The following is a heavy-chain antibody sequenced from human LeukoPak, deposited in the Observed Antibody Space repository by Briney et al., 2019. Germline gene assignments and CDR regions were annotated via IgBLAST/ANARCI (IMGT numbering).Heavy chain of an antibody. V-gene: IGHV4-4*07. CDR3: ARNSCSGGSCYENRGYFDY. CDR1: GGSISSYY. Sequence: SETLSLTCTVSGGSISSYYWSWIRQPAGKGLEWIGRIYISGSTNYNPSLESRVTISVDTSKNQFSLKLSSVTAADTAVYYCARNSCSGGSCYENRGYFDYWGQGTLVTVSS. J-gene: IGHJ4*02. D-gene: IGHD2-15*01. CDR2: IYISGST.